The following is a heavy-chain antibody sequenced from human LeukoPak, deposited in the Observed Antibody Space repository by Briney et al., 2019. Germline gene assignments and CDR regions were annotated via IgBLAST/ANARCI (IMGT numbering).Heavy chain of an antibody. CDR3: ARDLKRRVYYDGSGSDDAFDI. CDR2: ISSSSSYI. Sequence: EAGGSLRLSCAASGFTFSSYSMNWVRQAPEKGLEWVSSISSSSSYIYYADSVKGRFTISRDNAKNSLYLQMNSLRAEDTAVYYCARDLKRRVYYDGSGSDDAFDIWGQGTMVTVSS. CDR1: GFTFSSYS. D-gene: IGHD3-22*01. J-gene: IGHJ3*02. V-gene: IGHV3-21*01.